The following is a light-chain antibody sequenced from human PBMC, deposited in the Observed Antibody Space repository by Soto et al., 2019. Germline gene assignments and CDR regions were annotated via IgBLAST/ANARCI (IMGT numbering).Light chain of an antibody. J-gene: IGLJ3*02. Sequence: QPVLTRPPSVSGAPGQRVTISCAGSSSHIGATYDIHWYQQLPGAAPRLLIYGNSNRPSGVPDRFAGSKSGTSASLAIIGLRVEDEGIYYCQAFDNSLSASGVFGGGTKLTVL. CDR1: SSHIGATYD. CDR3: QAFDNSLSASGV. CDR2: GNS. V-gene: IGLV1-40*01.